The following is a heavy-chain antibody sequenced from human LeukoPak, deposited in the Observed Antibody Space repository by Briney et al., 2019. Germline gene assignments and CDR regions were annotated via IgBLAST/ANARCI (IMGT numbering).Heavy chain of an antibody. D-gene: IGHD3-16*01. CDR3: ATSMGGGNIDY. J-gene: IGHJ4*02. V-gene: IGHV3-23*01. Sequence: GGSLRLSCAASGLTFGSYTMSWVRQAPGKGLEWVSGITATGSRTYYADSVKGRFTISRDSSKNTLYLQLNSLGVDDTAVYYCATSMGGGNIDYWGQGTLVTVSS. CDR2: ITATGSRT. CDR1: GLTFGSYT.